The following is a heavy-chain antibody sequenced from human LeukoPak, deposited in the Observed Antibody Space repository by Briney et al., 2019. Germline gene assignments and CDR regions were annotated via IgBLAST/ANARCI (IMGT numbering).Heavy chain of an antibody. D-gene: IGHD4-23*01. CDR2: IYYSGST. J-gene: IGHJ3*02. CDR1: GGSISSSSYY. CDR3: ARDRGYYGGAAFDI. V-gene: IGHV4-39*07. Sequence: SETLSLTCTVSGGSISSSSYYWGWIRQPPGKGLEWIGSIYYSGSTYYNPSLKSRVTISVDTSKNQFSLKLSSVTAADTAVYYCARDRGYYGGAAFDIWGQGTMVTVSS.